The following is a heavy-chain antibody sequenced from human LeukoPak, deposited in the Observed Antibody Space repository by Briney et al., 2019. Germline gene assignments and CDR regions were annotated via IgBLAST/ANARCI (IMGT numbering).Heavy chain of an antibody. CDR2: INHSGST. Sequence: PSETLSLTCAVYGGSFSGYFWSWIRQPPGKGLEWIGEINHSGSTNYNPSLKSRVTISVDTSKNQSSLELSSVTAADTAVYYCARHLRSGAVDYWGQGTLVTVSS. J-gene: IGHJ4*02. CDR1: GGSFSGYF. D-gene: IGHD4-17*01. V-gene: IGHV4-34*01. CDR3: ARHLRSGAVDY.